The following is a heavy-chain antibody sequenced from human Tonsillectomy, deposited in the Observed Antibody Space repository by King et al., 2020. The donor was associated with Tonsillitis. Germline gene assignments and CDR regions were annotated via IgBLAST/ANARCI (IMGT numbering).Heavy chain of an antibody. CDR1: GFIFSSYG. D-gene: IGHD5-18*01. CDR2: IRYDGRNK. J-gene: IGHJ3*02. Sequence: VQLVESGGGVVQPGGSLRLSCAASGFIFSSYGLHWVRQAPGKGLEWVAFIRYDGRNKYYAGSVKGRFTISRDNSKNTLYLQMNSLRAEDTAVYYCAKEQGYTYGYDAFDIWGQGTMVTVSS. V-gene: IGHV3-30*02. CDR3: AKEQGYTYGYDAFDI.